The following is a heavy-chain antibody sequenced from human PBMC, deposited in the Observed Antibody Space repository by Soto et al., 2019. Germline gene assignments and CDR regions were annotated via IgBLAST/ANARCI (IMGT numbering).Heavy chain of an antibody. Sequence: GGSLRLSCAASGFTFSSYWMHWVRQAPGKGLVWVSRINSDGSSTSYADSVKGRFTISRDNAKNTLYLQMNSLRAEDTAVYYCARGPVVVPAANARLDYWGQGTLVTVPS. CDR2: INSDGSST. V-gene: IGHV3-74*01. CDR1: GFTFSSYW. D-gene: IGHD2-2*01. CDR3: ARGPVVVPAANARLDY. J-gene: IGHJ4*02.